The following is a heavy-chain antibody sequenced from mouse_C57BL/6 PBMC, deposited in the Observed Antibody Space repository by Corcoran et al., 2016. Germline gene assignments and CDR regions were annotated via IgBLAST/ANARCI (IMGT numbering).Heavy chain of an antibody. Sequence: EVQLQQSGPELVKPGASVKISCKASGYTFTDYYMNWVKQSHGKSLEWIGDINPNNGGTSYNQKFKGKATLTVDKSSSTAYMELRSLTSEDSAVYYCALGSNYPYYYAMDYWGQGTSVTVSS. V-gene: IGHV1-26*01. J-gene: IGHJ4*01. CDR1: GYTFTDYY. CDR3: ALGSNYPYYYAMDY. CDR2: INPNNGGT. D-gene: IGHD2-5*01.